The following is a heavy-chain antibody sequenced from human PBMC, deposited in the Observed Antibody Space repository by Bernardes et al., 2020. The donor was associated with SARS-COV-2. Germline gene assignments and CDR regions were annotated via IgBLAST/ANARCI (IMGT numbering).Heavy chain of an antibody. CDR3: TTKWGMGEGPTWYYFEH. J-gene: IGHJ4*02. V-gene: IGHV3-15*01. D-gene: IGHD1-26*01. CDR2: IKSYTDGETT. Sequence: GGSLRLSCAASGFVFSNAWMNWVRQAPGKGLEWVGRIKSYTDGETTDYAAPVAGRVTISRDDSKNTLYLQMNSLKTEDTAVYYCTTKWGMGEGPTWYYFEHWGQGALVTVSS. CDR1: GFVFSNAW.